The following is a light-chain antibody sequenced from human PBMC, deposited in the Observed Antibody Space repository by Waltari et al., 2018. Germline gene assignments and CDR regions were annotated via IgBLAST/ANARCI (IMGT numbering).Light chain of an antibody. Sequence: DIVLTQSPATLSLSPGEGATLSCTASQSVSNYLTWYQQKPCQAPRLLIYGTYNRATGIPARFSGSGSGTDFTLTISSLEPEDFAVYYCQQRASWPNTFGQGTKLEIK. CDR1: QSVSNY. CDR2: GTY. V-gene: IGKV3-11*01. CDR3: QQRASWPNT. J-gene: IGKJ2*01.